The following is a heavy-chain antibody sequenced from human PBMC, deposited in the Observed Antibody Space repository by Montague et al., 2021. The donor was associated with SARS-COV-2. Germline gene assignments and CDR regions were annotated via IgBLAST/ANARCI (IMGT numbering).Heavy chain of an antibody. CDR3: AHTNATGAWPIDY. CDR2: IYWDDDK. Sequence: PALVKPTQTLTLTCAFSGFSLSYTGVGVGWLRQPPGKSLEWLTLIYWDDDKRYNPSLSSRLAITKDTSKNQAVLTLTNLNAAYTAPYYCAHTNATGAWPIDYWGQGTLVTVSS. CDR1: GFSLSYTGVG. J-gene: IGHJ4*02. V-gene: IGHV2-5*02. D-gene: IGHD1-14*01.